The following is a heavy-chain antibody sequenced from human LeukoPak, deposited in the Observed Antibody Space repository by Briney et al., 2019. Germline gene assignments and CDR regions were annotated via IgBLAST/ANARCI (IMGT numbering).Heavy chain of an antibody. D-gene: IGHD4-17*01. CDR1: GYSFTSYW. CDR2: IYPGDSDT. J-gene: IGHJ3*02. Sequence: KVSCKGSGYSFTSYWIGWVRQMPGKGLEWMGIIYPGDSDTRYSPSLQGQVTISADKSISTAYLQWSSLKASDTAMYYCARTPHDYGDYVGAFDIWGQGTMVTVSS. CDR3: ARTPHDYGDYVGAFDI. V-gene: IGHV5-51*01.